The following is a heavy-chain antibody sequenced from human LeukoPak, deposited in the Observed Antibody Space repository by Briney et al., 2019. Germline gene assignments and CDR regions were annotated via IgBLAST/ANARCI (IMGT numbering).Heavy chain of an antibody. CDR1: GGSISSYY. V-gene: IGHV4-59*01. J-gene: IGHJ6*02. D-gene: IGHD3-22*01. Sequence: SETLSLTCTVSGGSISSYYWTWIRQPPGKGLEWIGYIYYSGSTNYNPSLKSRVTISVDTSKNQFSLKLSSVTAADTAVYYCAREADYYDSSGYYFPYYGMDVWGQGTTVTVSS. CDR3: AREADYYDSSGYYFPYYGMDV. CDR2: IYYSGST.